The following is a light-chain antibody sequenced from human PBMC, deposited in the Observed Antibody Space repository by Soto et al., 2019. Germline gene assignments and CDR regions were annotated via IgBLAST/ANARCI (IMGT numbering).Light chain of an antibody. J-gene: IGLJ1*01. CDR2: EVS. CDR1: SSDVGSYNR. CDR3: SSYTSSSTYV. Sequence: QSALTQPPSVSVSPGQSVTISCTVTSSDVGSYNRVSWYQQPPGTAPKLIIYEVSNRPSGVPDRFSGSKSGNTASLTISGLQAEDEADYYCSSYTSSSTYVFATAIKVTLL. V-gene: IGLV2-18*02.